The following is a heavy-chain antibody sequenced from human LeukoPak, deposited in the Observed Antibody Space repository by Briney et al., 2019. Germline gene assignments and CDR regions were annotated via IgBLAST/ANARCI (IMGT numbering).Heavy chain of an antibody. D-gene: IGHD4-17*01. J-gene: IGHJ6*03. V-gene: IGHV4-34*01. CDR2: INHSGST. CDR1: GGSFSGYY. CDR3: ARGASVMVTTPQTDGYYYYMDG. Sequence: MTSETLSLTCAVYGGSFSGYYWSWIRQPPGKGLEWIGEINHSGSTNYNPSLKSRVTISVDTSKNQFSLKLSSVTAADTAVYYCARGASVMVTTPQTDGYYYYMDGGGKGTTVTVSS.